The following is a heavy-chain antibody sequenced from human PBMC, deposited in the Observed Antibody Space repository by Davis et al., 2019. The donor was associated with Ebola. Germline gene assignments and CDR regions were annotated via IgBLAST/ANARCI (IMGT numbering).Heavy chain of an antibody. CDR1: GFTVSSNY. CDR3: ARVGKWELFIDY. Sequence: GGSLRLSCAASGFTVSSNYMSWVRQAPGKGLEWVSVIYSGGSTYYADSVKGRFTISRDNSKNTLYLQMNSLRAEDTAVYYCARVGKWELFIDYWGQGTLVTASS. V-gene: IGHV3-66*01. J-gene: IGHJ4*02. D-gene: IGHD1-26*01. CDR2: IYSGGST.